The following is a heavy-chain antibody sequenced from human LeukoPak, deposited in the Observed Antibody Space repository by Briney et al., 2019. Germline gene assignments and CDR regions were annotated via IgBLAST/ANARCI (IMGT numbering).Heavy chain of an antibody. J-gene: IGHJ5*01. CDR3: TRQPKSGTPGVFVTGKACWFDS. D-gene: IGHD3-10*01. CDR1: GGSISSGYYY. V-gene: IGHV4-39*01. Sequence: PSETLSLTCTVSGGSISSGYYYWAWIRQPPGKGLEWIGSIYYSGITYYNPSFKSPVTISIDTAKNQFSLRVSSVNAADTAVYYCTRQPKSGTPGVFVTGKACWFDSWAREPWSPSPQ. CDR2: IYYSGIT.